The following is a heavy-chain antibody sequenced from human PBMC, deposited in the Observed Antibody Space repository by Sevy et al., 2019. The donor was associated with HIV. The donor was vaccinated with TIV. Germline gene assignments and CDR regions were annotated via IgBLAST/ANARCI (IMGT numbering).Heavy chain of an antibody. V-gene: IGHV3-15*01. J-gene: IGHJ5*02. CDR2: MKSKLDGGTS. CDR1: GFTFSNAS. CDR3: TTDRGHWFDP. Sequence: GGSLRLSCAASGFTFSNASMSWVRQAPGKGLGWIGRMKSKLDGGTSDYAAPVKLRFAISRDDSKDTLYLQMNSLKSEDTAVYYGTTDRGHWFDPWGQGTLVTVSS. D-gene: IGHD3-10*01.